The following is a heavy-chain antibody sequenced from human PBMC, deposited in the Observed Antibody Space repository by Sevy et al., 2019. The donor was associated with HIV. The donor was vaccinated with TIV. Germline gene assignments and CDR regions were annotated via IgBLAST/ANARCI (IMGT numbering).Heavy chain of an antibody. CDR1: GGSISSGGYY. J-gene: IGHJ4*02. CDR3: ASHMVRGVKGDQFDY. Sequence: SDTLSLTCTVSGGSISSGGYYWSWIRQHPGKGLEWIGYIYYSGSTYYNPSLKSRVTISVDTSKNQFSLKLSSVTAADTAVYYCASHMVRGVKGDQFDYWGQGTLVTVSS. D-gene: IGHD3-10*01. CDR2: IYYSGST. V-gene: IGHV4-31*03.